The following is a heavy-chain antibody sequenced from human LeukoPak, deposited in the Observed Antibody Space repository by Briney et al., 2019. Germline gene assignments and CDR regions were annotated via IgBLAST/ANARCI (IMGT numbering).Heavy chain of an antibody. J-gene: IGHJ4*02. Sequence: GGSLRLSCAASGFTFSSDAMSWVRQAPGKGLEWVSAISGSGGSTYYADSVKGRFTISRDNSKDTLSLQMNSLRAEDTAVYYCAKDIAQGYTFGSIEQDYWGQGTLVTVSS. CDR2: ISGSGGST. D-gene: IGHD5-18*01. V-gene: IGHV3-23*01. CDR3: AKDIAQGYTFGSIEQDY. CDR1: GFTFSSDA.